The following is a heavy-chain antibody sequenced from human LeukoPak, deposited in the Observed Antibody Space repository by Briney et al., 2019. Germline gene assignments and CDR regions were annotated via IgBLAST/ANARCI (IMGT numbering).Heavy chain of an antibody. CDR1: GDSISTYS. Sequence: SETLSLTCTVSGDSISTYSWSWIRQPAGKGLEWIGRIYTSGSTNYNPSLQSRVSMSVDTSRNQFSLKLSSVTAADTAVYFCARDWALGYCTTTSCYTAFDYWGQGTLVTVSS. CDR3: ARDWALGYCTTTSCYTAFDY. V-gene: IGHV4-4*07. J-gene: IGHJ4*02. CDR2: IYTSGST. D-gene: IGHD2-2*02.